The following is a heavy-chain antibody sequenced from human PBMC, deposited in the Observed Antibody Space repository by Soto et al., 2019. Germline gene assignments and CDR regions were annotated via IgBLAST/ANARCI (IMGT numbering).Heavy chain of an antibody. Sequence: GGSLRLSCAASGFTFSSYAMHWVRQAPGKGLEWEAVISYDGSNKYYADSVKGRFTISRDNSKNTLYLQMNSLRAEDTAVYYCARGPWFGESYYFDYWGQGTLVTVSS. J-gene: IGHJ4*02. D-gene: IGHD3-10*01. V-gene: IGHV3-30-3*01. CDR1: GFTFSSYA. CDR3: ARGPWFGESYYFDY. CDR2: ISYDGSNK.